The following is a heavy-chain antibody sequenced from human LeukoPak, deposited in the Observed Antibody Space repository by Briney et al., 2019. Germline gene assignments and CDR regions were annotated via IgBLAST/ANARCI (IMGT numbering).Heavy chain of an antibody. V-gene: IGHV1-8*02. CDR3: AREIPGATNGY. J-gene: IGHJ4*02. Sequence: ASVKVSCKASGYTFTGYYMHWVRQAPGQGLEWMGWMNPNSGNTGYAQKFQGRVTMTRNTSISTAYMELSSLRSEDTAVYYCAREIPGATNGYWGQGTLVTVSS. D-gene: IGHD1-26*01. CDR2: MNPNSGNT. CDR1: GYTFTGYY.